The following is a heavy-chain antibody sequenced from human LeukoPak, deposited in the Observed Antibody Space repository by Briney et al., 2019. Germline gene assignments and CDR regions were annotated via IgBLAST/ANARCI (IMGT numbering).Heavy chain of an antibody. V-gene: IGHV1-2*02. CDR3: ARGYPLSTTAAGTYFQH. D-gene: IGHD6-13*01. J-gene: IGHJ1*01. CDR2: INPNSGGT. Sequence: ASVKVSCKASGYTFSGYYMHWVRQAPGQGLEWMGWINPNSGGTNYAQKFQGRVTMTRDTSISTAYMELSRLRSDDAAVYYCARGYPLSTTAAGTYFQHWGQGTLVTVSS. CDR1: GYTFSGYY.